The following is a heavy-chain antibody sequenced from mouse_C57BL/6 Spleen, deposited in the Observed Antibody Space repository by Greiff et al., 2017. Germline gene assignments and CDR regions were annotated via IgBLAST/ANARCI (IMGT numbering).Heavy chain of an antibody. Sequence: EVQLQESGPGLVKPSQSLSLTCSVTGYSITSGYYWNWIRQFPGNKLEWMGYISYDGSNNYNPSLKNRISITRDTSKNQFFLKLNSVTTEDTATYYCARAGGSFYAMDYWGQGTSVTVSS. CDR3: ARAGGSFYAMDY. J-gene: IGHJ4*01. CDR1: GYSITSGYY. CDR2: ISYDGSN. V-gene: IGHV3-6*01.